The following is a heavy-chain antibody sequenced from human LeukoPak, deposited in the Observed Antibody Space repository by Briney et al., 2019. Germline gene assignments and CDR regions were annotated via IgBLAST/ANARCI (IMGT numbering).Heavy chain of an antibody. V-gene: IGHV3-74*01. CDR1: GFTFSNSW. CDR3: AREGRGGHNFDY. Sequence: PGGSLRLSCAASGFTFSNSWIHWVRQAPGKGLVWVSLIYSDGTTTTYADSVKGRFTISRDNAKNTLYLQMNSLRAEDTAVYYCAREGRGGHNFDYWGQGTLVIVSS. J-gene: IGHJ4*02. D-gene: IGHD2-15*01. CDR2: IYSDGTTT.